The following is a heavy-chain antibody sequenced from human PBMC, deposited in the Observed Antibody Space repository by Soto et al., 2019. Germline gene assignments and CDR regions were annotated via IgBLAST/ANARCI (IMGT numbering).Heavy chain of an antibody. D-gene: IGHD3-9*01. CDR2: IYYSGST. J-gene: IGHJ4*02. CDR3: ARHISHYRLVTYYFDY. V-gene: IGHV4-39*01. CDR1: GGSISSSSYY. Sequence: QLQLQESGPGLVKPSETLSLTCTVSGGSISSSSYYWGWIRQPPGKGLEWIGSIYYSGSTYYNPSLKSRVTISVDTSKNQFSLKLSSVTAADTAVYYCARHISHYRLVTYYFDYWGQGTLVTVSS.